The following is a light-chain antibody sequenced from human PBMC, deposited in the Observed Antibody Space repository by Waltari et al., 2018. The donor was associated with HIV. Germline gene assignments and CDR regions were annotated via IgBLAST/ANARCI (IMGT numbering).Light chain of an antibody. Sequence: QSALTQPASVSGSPGQSITISCTGTSSDVGGYNYVSWYQQHPGKAPKLMIYEVSNRPSGFSNRFSGSKSGNTASLTISGLQAEDEADYYCSSHTSSSTLWVFGGGTKLTVL. CDR2: EVS. CDR1: SSDVGGYNY. V-gene: IGLV2-14*01. J-gene: IGLJ3*02. CDR3: SSHTSSSTLWV.